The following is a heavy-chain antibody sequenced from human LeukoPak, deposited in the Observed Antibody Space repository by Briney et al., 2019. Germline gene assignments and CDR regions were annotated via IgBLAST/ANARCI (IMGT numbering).Heavy chain of an antibody. CDR1: GGSISSDY. D-gene: IGHD5-12*01. CDR3: ARESPYDGAFDI. J-gene: IGHJ3*02. Sequence: SETLSLTCSVSGGSISSDYWTWVRQPPGKGLEWIGYIYYSGSTNYNPSLKSRVTTSLDTSKNQFSLKLSSVTAADTAVYYCARESPYDGAFDIWGQGTAVTVSS. CDR2: IYYSGST. V-gene: IGHV4-59*01.